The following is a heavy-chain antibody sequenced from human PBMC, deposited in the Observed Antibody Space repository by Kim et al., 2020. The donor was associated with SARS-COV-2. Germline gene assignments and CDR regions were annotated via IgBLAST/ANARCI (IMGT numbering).Heavy chain of an antibody. D-gene: IGHD2-2*01. V-gene: IGHV3-30*03. Sequence: GESLRLSCAASGFIFSTYGMHWVRQAPGKGLEWVAHRLYDGSNKYYADSVKGRFTISRDNPKNTLFLQMNSLRSEDTAIYYCAILSSTSTSDYWGQGTLVTVSS. CDR2: RLYDGSNK. J-gene: IGHJ4*02. CDR1: GFIFSTYG. CDR3: AILSSTSTSDY.